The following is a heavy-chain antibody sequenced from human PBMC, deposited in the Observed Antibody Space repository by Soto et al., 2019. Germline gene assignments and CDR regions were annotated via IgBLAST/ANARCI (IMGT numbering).Heavy chain of an antibody. Sequence: SETLSLTCAVYGVSFSGYYWSWIRQPPANGLEWIGEINHSGSTNYNPSLKRRVTISVDTSKNQFSLKLSSVTDADTAVYYCARDSFTIFEVVKGYYGMDVWGQGTTVTVSS. CDR2: INHSGST. J-gene: IGHJ6*02. D-gene: IGHD3-3*01. CDR1: GVSFSGYY. V-gene: IGHV4-34*01. CDR3: ARDSFTIFEVVKGYYGMDV.